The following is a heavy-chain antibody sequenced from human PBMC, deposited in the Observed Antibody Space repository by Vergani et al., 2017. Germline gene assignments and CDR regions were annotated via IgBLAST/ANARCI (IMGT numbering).Heavy chain of an antibody. Sequence: EVQLLESGGGLVQPGGSLRLSCAASGFTFSSYAMSWVRQAPGKGLEWVSAISGSGGSTYYADSVKGRFTISRDNSKNTLYLQMNSLRAEDTAVYYCAPRRGGSYYLFDYWGQGILVTVSS. CDR1: GFTFSSYA. CDR3: APRRGGSYYLFDY. V-gene: IGHV3-23*01. J-gene: IGHJ4*02. CDR2: ISGSGGST. D-gene: IGHD1-26*01.